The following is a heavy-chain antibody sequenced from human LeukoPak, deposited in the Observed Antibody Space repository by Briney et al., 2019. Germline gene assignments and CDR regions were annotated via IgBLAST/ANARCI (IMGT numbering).Heavy chain of an antibody. J-gene: IGHJ4*02. CDR3: ARVSNYYGSGNYQKQFDY. D-gene: IGHD3-10*01. CDR2: ISSSTSYI. V-gene: IGHV3-21*01. Sequence: GSLRLSCAASGFTFSSYSMNWVRQAPGKGLEWVSCISSSTSYIYYADSVKGRFTISRDSAKNSLYLQMNSLRAEDTAVYYCARVSNYYGSGNYQKQFDYWGQGTLVTVSS. CDR1: GFTFSSYS.